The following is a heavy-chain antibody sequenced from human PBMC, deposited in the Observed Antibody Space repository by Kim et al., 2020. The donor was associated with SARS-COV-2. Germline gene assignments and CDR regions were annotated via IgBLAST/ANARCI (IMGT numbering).Heavy chain of an antibody. V-gene: IGHV3-74*01. CDR2: IAPDGSTT. D-gene: IGHD2-8*01. J-gene: IGHJ4*02. CDR3: IRATYYGTNGNPFDY. Sequence: GGSLRLSCAASGFTFSSYWMNWVRQAPGKGLVWVSRIAPDGSTTNYADSVKGRFTISRDNAKNTLYLQVNSLRADDTAVYYFIRATYYGTNGNPFDYWGPGTLVTVSS. CDR1: GFTFSSYW.